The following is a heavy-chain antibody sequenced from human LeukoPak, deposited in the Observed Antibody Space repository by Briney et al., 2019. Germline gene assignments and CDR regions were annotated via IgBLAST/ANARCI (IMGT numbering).Heavy chain of an antibody. CDR1: GGSISSGDHY. CDR2: IYYSGST. J-gene: IGHJ5*02. Sequence: PSETLSLTCAVSGGSISSGDHYWSWIRQPPGKGLEWIVCIYYSGSTYYNPSLKSRITISIDTSKNQFSLKMTSVTAADTAVYYCARETTLPLNWFDPRGQGTLVTVSS. D-gene: IGHD1-7*01. V-gene: IGHV4-30-4*08. CDR3: ARETTLPLNWFDP.